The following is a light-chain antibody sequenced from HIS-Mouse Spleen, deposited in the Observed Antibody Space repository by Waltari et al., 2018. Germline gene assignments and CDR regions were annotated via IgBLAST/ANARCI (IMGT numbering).Light chain of an antibody. CDR1: QSVSSN. CDR3: QQYNNWPLT. Sequence: EIVMTQSPATLSVSPGERATLSCRASQSVSSNLAWYQQKPGQAPRLLIYGASIRATGIPARFSGSWSGTEFTLTISILQSEDFAVYYCQQYNNWPLTFGGGTKVEIK. CDR2: GAS. J-gene: IGKJ4*01. V-gene: IGKV3D-15*03.